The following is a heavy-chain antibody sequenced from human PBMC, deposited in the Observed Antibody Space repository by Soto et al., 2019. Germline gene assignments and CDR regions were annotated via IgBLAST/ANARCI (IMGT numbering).Heavy chain of an antibody. Sequence: QVHLVQSGAEVKKPGASVKVSCKASGYTFTNYYIHWVRQAPGQGLEWLGIIRPSGGRTEYAQRFQGRVTMTRDTSTSTVYMERTSLTSDDTVVYYCAREPNESYYFDYWGQGTLVTVSS. D-gene: IGHD5-18*01. V-gene: IGHV1-46*01. J-gene: IGHJ4*02. CDR1: GYTFTNYY. CDR3: AREPNESYYFDY. CDR2: IRPSGGRT.